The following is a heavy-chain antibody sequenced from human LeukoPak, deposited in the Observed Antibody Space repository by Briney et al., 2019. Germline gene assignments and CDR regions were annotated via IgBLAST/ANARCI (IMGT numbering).Heavy chain of an antibody. J-gene: IGHJ4*02. D-gene: IGHD6-19*01. Sequence: GASVKVSCKASGYTFTGYYMHWVRQAPGQGLEWMGRINPNSGGTNYAQKFQGRVTMTRDTSISTAYMELSRLRSDDTAVYYCAREAVAGRDGFDYWGQGTLVTVSS. CDR2: INPNSGGT. CDR3: AREAVAGRDGFDY. CDR1: GYTFTGYY. V-gene: IGHV1-2*06.